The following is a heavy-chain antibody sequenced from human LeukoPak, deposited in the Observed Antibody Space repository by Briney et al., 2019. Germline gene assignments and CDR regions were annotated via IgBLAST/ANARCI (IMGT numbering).Heavy chain of an antibody. Sequence: PGGSLRLSCAASGFTFCSYSMIWVPQAPGKGLKCVSAISSSSSCIYYADSVKGRFTISRDNAKNSLYLQMNSLRAEDTAVYYCARDQAGYSYGLPNDAFDIWGQGTMVTVSS. CDR3: ARDQAGYSYGLPNDAFDI. V-gene: IGHV3-21*01. D-gene: IGHD5-18*01. CDR1: GFTFCSYS. CDR2: ISSSSSCI. J-gene: IGHJ3*02.